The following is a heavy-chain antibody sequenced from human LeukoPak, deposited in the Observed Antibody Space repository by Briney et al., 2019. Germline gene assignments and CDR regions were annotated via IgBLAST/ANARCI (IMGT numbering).Heavy chain of an antibody. CDR1: GGSISSGGYY. CDR3: AGSEGTFSYGSGNYYSFDS. CDR2: IYYSGST. V-gene: IGHV4-31*03. J-gene: IGHJ4*02. Sequence: SQTLSLTCSVSGGSISSGGYYWSWIRQHPGKGLEWIGYIYYSGSTYYNPSLKSRVTISVDTSRNQFYLKLSSVTAADTALYYCAGSEGTFSYGSGNYYSFDSWGQGTLVTVSS. D-gene: IGHD3-10*01.